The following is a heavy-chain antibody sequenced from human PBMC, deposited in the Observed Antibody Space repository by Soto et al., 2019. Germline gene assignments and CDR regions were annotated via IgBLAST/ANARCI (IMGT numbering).Heavy chain of an antibody. Sequence: SVKVSCKTSGFTFRISAVHWVRQARGQRLEWIGWLVVGTGNTNYAQKFQQRVTISSDRSTNTVSMGLSSLTSEDTAVYYCATGAYCSGGSCSDYYYYYYGMDLWGQGTTVTVSS. J-gene: IGHJ6*02. CDR2: LVVGTGNT. CDR3: ATGAYCSGGSCSDYYYYYYGMDL. D-gene: IGHD2-15*01. V-gene: IGHV1-58*01. CDR1: GFTFRISA.